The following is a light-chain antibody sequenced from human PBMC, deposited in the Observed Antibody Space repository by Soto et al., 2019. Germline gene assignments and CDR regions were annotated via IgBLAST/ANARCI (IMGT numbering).Light chain of an antibody. CDR2: EVN. CDR1: SGDVGSYKY. Sequence: QSVLTQPASVSGSPGQSISVSCTGSSGDVGSYKYVSWYQQHPGKAPKLIIYEVNKRPSGVSDRFSGSKSGNTASLTISGLQAEDDADYYCSSYTITSTLVIFGGGTKLTVL. CDR3: SSYTITSTLVI. J-gene: IGLJ2*01. V-gene: IGLV2-14*01.